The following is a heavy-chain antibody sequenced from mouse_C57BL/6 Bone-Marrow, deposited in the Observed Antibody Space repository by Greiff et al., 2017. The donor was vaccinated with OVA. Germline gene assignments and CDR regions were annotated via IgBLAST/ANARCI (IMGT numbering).Heavy chain of an antibody. CDR2: IYPGNSDT. V-gene: IGHV1-5*01. D-gene: IGHD1-1*01. Sequence: VQLQQSGTVLARPGASVKMSCKTSGYTFTSYWMHWVKQRPGQGLEWIGAIYPGNSDTSYNQKFKGKAKLTAVTSASTAYMELISLTNEDAAVYYCTLLLRLAYWGQGTLVTVSA. J-gene: IGHJ3*01. CDR1: GYTFTSYW. CDR3: TLLLRLAY.